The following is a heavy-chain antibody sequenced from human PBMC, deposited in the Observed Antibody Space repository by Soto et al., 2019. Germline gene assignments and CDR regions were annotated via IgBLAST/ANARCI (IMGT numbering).Heavy chain of an antibody. Sequence: EVQLVETGGGLIQPGGSLRLSCAASGFTVSSNYMSWVRQAPGKGLECVSVIYSGGSTYYADCVKGRFTISRDNSKNTLYLQMNSLRAEDTAVYYCLGSIAAREGFDYWGQGTLVTVSS. D-gene: IGHD6-6*01. V-gene: IGHV3-53*02. CDR3: LGSIAAREGFDY. CDR1: GFTVSSNY. CDR2: IYSGGST. J-gene: IGHJ4*02.